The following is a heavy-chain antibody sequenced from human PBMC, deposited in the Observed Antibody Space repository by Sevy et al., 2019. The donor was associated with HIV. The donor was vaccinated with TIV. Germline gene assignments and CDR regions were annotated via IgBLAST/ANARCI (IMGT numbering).Heavy chain of an antibody. Sequence: ASVKVSCKASGYTFTSYGISWVRQAPGQGLEWMGWISAYNGNTNYAQKLQGRVTMTTDTSTSTAYMELRSLRSDDTAVYYCASQDLVVVPAAKNPNDTPDYYYYYGMDVWGQGTTVTVSS. CDR3: ASQDLVVVPAAKNPNDTPDYYYYYGMDV. V-gene: IGHV1-18*01. CDR2: ISAYNGNT. J-gene: IGHJ6*02. CDR1: GYTFTSYG. D-gene: IGHD2-2*01.